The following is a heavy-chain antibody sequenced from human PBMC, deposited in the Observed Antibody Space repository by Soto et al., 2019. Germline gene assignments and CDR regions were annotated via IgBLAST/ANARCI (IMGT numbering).Heavy chain of an antibody. CDR3: ARVIMGGSYHLDY. D-gene: IGHD1-26*01. CDR2: ISSSSSTI. CDR1: GFTFSSYS. J-gene: IGHJ4*02. V-gene: IGHV3-48*02. Sequence: GGSLRLSCAASGFTFSSYSMNWVRQAPGKGLEWVSYISSSSSTIYYADSVKGRFTISRDNAKNSLYLQMNSLRDEDTAVYYCARVIMGGSYHLDYWGQGTLVTVSS.